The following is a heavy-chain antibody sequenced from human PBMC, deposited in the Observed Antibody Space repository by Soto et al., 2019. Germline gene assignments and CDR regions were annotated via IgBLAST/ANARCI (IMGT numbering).Heavy chain of an antibody. Sequence: EVQLVESGGGLVQPGGSLRLSCVASGFTFDSYWMHWVRQFPGKGLEWVSRINSDGSSVIYADSVKGRFTISRDNAKNTLYLEMNSLRAGDTGLYYCAKENIVAVSGASGPFFDSWGQGTVVTVSS. V-gene: IGHV3-74*01. J-gene: IGHJ4*02. CDR3: AKENIVAVSGASGPFFDS. CDR2: INSDGSSV. CDR1: GFTFDSYW. D-gene: IGHD2-2*01.